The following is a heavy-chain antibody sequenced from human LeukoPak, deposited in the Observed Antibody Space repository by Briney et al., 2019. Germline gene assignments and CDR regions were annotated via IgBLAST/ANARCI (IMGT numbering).Heavy chain of an antibody. CDR3: ARVTYGSGTYGAFDY. CDR1: GFTFSSHG. J-gene: IGHJ4*02. V-gene: IGHV3-23*01. Sequence: PGGSLRLSCAAPGFTFSSHGMSWVRQAPGKGLEWVSTISGSGDNTYYADSVKGRFTISRDDSKNTLYLQMNSLRAEDTAVYYCARVTYGSGTYGAFDYWGQGTLVIVSS. D-gene: IGHD3-10*01. CDR2: ISGSGDNT.